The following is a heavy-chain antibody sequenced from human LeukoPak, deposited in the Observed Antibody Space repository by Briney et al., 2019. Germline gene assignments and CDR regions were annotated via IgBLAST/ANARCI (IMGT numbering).Heavy chain of an antibody. V-gene: IGHV3-7*01. Sequence: PGGSLRLSCAASGFTFSSYWMSWVRQAPGKGLEWVANIKQDGSEKYYVDSVKGRFTISRDNAKNSLYLQMNSLRAEDTAVYYCARVGEYYVFWSRYYPYYYYSYMDVWGKGTTVTVSS. CDR1: GFTFSSYW. D-gene: IGHD3-3*01. CDR2: IKQDGSEK. J-gene: IGHJ6*03. CDR3: ARVGEYYVFWSRYYPYYYYSYMDV.